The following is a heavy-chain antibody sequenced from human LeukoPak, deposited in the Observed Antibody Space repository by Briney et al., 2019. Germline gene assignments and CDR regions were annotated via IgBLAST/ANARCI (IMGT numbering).Heavy chain of an antibody. CDR1: GFTFSSYW. V-gene: IGHV3-7*01. J-gene: IGHJ4*02. CDR2: IKQDGSEK. D-gene: IGHD1-26*01. Sequence: GGSLRLSCAASGFTFSSYWMSWVRQAPGKGLEWVANIKQDGSEKHYVDSVKGRFTISKDNAKNSLYLQMNSLRVEDTGVYYCARYSGNPASFEYWGQGTSVTVSS. CDR3: ARYSGNPASFEY.